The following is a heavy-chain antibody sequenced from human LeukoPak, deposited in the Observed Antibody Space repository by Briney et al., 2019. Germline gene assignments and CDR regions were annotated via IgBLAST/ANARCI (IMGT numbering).Heavy chain of an antibody. CDR3: AKERDSSGYYHYTRYFDF. CDR2: IWYDGSNK. V-gene: IGHV3-33*06. CDR1: GFTFSSYG. J-gene: IGHJ4*02. D-gene: IGHD3-22*01. Sequence: PGRSLRLSCAASGFTFSSYGMHWVRQAPGKGLEWVAVIWYDGSNKYYADSVKGRFTISRDNSKNTLYLQMNSLRAEDTAVYYCAKERDSSGYYHYTRYFDFWGQGTLVTVSS.